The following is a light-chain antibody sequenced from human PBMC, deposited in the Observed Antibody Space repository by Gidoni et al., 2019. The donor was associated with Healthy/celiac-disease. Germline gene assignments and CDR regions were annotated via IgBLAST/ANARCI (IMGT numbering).Light chain of an antibody. V-gene: IGKV3-11*01. CDR3: QQRSNWPLT. CDR2: DAS. J-gene: IGKJ4*01. Sequence: EIVLTQSPATLSLSTGERATLSCRASQSVSSYLAWYQQKPGQAPRLLIYDASNRATGIPARFSGSGSGTDFTLTISIREPEDFAVYYCQQRSNWPLTFGGGTKVEIK. CDR1: QSVSSY.